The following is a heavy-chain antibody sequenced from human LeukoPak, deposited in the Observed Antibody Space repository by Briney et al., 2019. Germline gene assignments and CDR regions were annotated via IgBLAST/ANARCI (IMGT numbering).Heavy chain of an antibody. V-gene: IGHV1-46*01. CDR2: INPSGGST. CDR3: ARDRAAAGDFDY. D-gene: IGHD6-13*01. J-gene: IGHJ4*02. CDR1: GYTFTSYY. Sequence: ASVNVSCKASGYTFTSYYMHWVRHPPGQGLEWMGIINPSGGSTSYAQKFQGRVTMTRDTSTSTVYMELSSLRSEDTAVYYCARDRAAAGDFDYWGQGTLVTISS.